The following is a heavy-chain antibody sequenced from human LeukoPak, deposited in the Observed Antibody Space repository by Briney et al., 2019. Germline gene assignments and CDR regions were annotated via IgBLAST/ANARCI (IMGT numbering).Heavy chain of an antibody. D-gene: IGHD4-17*01. CDR1: GGSISSYY. CDR2: IYTSGST. J-gene: IGHJ4*02. V-gene: IGHV4-4*07. CDR3: AREGNDYGDYAEYYFDY. Sequence: SETLSLTCTVSGGSISSYYWSWIRQPAGKGLEWIGRIYTSGSTNYNPSLKSRVTMSVDTSKNQLSLKLSSVTAADTAVYYCAREGNDYGDYAEYYFDYWGQGTLVTVSS.